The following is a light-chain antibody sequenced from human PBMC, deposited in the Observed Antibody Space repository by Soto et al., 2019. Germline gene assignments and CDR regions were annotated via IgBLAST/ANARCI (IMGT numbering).Light chain of an antibody. J-gene: IGKJ1*01. Sequence: EIVKTQSPATLSVSPGERATLSCRASQSVSNNLVWYQQKPGQAPRLLIYGASTRATGIPARFSGSGSGTEFTLTISSLQSEDFAIYYCQQYNNWPRTFGQGTKVEIK. CDR1: QSVSNN. CDR2: GAS. V-gene: IGKV3-15*01. CDR3: QQYNNWPRT.